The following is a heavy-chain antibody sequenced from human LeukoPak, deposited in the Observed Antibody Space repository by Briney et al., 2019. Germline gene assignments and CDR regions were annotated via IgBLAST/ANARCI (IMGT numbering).Heavy chain of an antibody. V-gene: IGHV1-69*05. CDR1: GGTFNSYA. J-gene: IGHJ6*03. D-gene: IGHD5-24*01. CDR2: IMPLFGTA. Sequence: GASVKVSCKASGGTFNSYAISWVRQAPGQGLEWMGGIMPLFGTANYAQEFQGRVTFTTDESASTAYMEVSSLRSEETAVYYCASGSLGDGYGVGDYYQYMDVWGKGTTVTVSS. CDR3: ASGSLGDGYGVGDYYQYMDV.